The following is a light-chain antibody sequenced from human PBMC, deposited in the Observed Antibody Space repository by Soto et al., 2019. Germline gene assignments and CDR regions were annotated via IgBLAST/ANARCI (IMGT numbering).Light chain of an antibody. CDR1: QSVRYNY. Sequence: DIVLTQSPGTLSLSPGDTATLSCRASQSVRYNYLVWYQQKPGQAPRLLIYGASSRATGIPDRFSGSRSGTDFTLTISRLEPEDFAVYYCQHYDASRTFGQGTKVDIK. CDR2: GAS. CDR3: QHYDASRT. V-gene: IGKV3-20*01. J-gene: IGKJ1*01.